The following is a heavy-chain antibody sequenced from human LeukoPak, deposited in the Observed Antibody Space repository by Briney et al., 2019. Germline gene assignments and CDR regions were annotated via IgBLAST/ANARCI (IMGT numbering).Heavy chain of an antibody. CDR3: ARGKGRSGWHHVTLYYMDV. V-gene: IGHV4-39*07. CDR1: GGSISSSSYY. Sequence: PSETLSLTCTVSGGSISSSSYYWGWIRQPPGKGLEWIGSIYYSGSTYYNPSLKSRVTISVDTSKNQFSLKLSSVTAADTAVYYCARGKGRSGWHHVTLYYMDVWGKGTTVTVSS. CDR2: IYYSGST. D-gene: IGHD6-19*01. J-gene: IGHJ6*03.